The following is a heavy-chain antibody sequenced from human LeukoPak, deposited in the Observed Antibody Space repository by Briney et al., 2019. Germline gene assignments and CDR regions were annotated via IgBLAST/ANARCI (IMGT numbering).Heavy chain of an antibody. CDR3: ARDGDSSGYYVNFDY. J-gene: IGHJ4*02. D-gene: IGHD3-22*01. CDR1: GFTFSDYS. Sequence: GGSLRLSCAASGFTFSDYSMNWVRQAPGKGLEWVSYISSRSSTIHYADPVKGRFTISRDNAKNTLYLQMNGLRAEDTAVYYCARDGDSSGYYVNFDYWGQGTLVTDSS. V-gene: IGHV3-48*04. CDR2: ISSRSSTI.